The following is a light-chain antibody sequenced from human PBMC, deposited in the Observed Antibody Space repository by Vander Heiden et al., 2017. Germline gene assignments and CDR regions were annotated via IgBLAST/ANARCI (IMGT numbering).Light chain of an antibody. CDR1: NIGSKS. J-gene: IGLJ7*01. V-gene: IGLV3-21*04. CDR3: QVWDSSSDHAV. CDR2: YDS. Sequence: SYVLTQPLPVSVAPGKTARITCGGNNIGSKSVHWYQQKPGQAPVLVIYYDSDRPSGIPERFSGSNSGNTATLTISRVEAGDEADYYCQVWDSSSDHAVFGGGTQLTVL.